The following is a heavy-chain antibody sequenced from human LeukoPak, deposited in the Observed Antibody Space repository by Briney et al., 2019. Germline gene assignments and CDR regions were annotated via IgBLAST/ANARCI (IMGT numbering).Heavy chain of an antibody. CDR3: ARETVTTLSVRINWFDP. CDR2: IYYRGSP. CDR1: GDSINSGSYY. V-gene: IGHV4-39*07. Sequence: SETLSLTCTVSGDSINSGSYYWGWIRQPPGKGLEWIGSIYYRGSPYYNPSLKSRVTISIDTSKDQLSQKLTSMTAADTAVYYCARETVTTLSVRINWFDPWGQGTLVTVSS. J-gene: IGHJ5*02. D-gene: IGHD4-17*01.